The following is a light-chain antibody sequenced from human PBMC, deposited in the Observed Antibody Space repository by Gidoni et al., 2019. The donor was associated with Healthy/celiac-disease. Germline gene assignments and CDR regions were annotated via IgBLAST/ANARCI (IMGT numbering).Light chain of an antibody. CDR3: MQALQTPIFT. Sequence: DIVMTQSSLSLPVTPGEPASISCRSSQSLLHSNGYNYLDWYLQKPGQYPHLLIYLGSNRSSGVPDRFSGSGSGTDFTLKISRVEAEDVGVYYCMQALQTPIFTFGPGTKVDIK. CDR1: QSLLHSNGYNY. V-gene: IGKV2-28*01. J-gene: IGKJ3*01. CDR2: LGS.